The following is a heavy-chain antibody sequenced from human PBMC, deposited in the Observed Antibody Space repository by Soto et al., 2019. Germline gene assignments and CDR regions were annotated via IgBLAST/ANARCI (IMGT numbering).Heavy chain of an antibody. Sequence: EVQLVESGGGLVQPGGSLRLSCAASGFTFSSYDMHWVRQATGKGLEWVSAIGTAGDTYYPGSVKGRFTISRENAKNSFEVQMNCLRAAYTDVYYCARGATMVRGLILNAIDITGQGTMVTVSS. CDR2: IGTAGDT. J-gene: IGHJ3*02. D-gene: IGHD3-10*01. CDR1: GFTFSSYD. CDR3: ARGATMVRGLILNAIDI. V-gene: IGHV3-13*04.